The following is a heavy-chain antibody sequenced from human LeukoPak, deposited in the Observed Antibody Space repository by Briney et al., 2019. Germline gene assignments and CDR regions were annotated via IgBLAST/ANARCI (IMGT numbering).Heavy chain of an antibody. J-gene: IGHJ4*02. CDR3: AREPRGVRGVIFVPD. CDR2: IIPILGIA. CDR1: GGTFSSYA. D-gene: IGHD3-10*01. V-gene: IGHV1-69*04. Sequence: SVKVSCKASGGTFSSYAISWVRQAPGQGLEWMGRIIPILGIANYAQKFQGRVTITADKSTSTAYMELSSLRSEDTAVYYCAREPRGVRGVIFVPDWGQGTLVTVSS.